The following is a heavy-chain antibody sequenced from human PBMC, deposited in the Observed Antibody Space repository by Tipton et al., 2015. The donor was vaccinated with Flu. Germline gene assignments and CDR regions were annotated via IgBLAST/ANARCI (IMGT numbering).Heavy chain of an antibody. CDR1: GFTFSRYE. CDR2: ISSSGLTI. CDR3: ASLPPYYDFWSGYYIDY. J-gene: IGHJ4*02. D-gene: IGHD3-3*01. V-gene: IGHV3-48*03. Sequence: SLRLSCATSGFTFSRYEMNWVRQAPGKGLEWVSYISSSGLTIYYADSVKGRFTISRDNAKNSLYLQMNSLRAEDTAVYYCASLPPYYDFWSGYYIDYWGQGTLVTVSS.